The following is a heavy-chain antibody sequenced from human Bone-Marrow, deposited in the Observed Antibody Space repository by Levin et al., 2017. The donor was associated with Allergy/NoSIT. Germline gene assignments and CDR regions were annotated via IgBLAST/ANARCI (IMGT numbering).Heavy chain of an antibody. CDR2: IIPMFGTT. CDR1: GMTFSNCG. V-gene: IGHV1-69*13. Sequence: SVKVSCKASGMTFSNCGIYWVRQAPGQGLEWMGGIIPMFGTTKYAQKFQGRVTITSDLSTTTAYMDLSSLRSEDTAVYYCARDLPPQYSATSDTGGMDVWGQGTTVTVSS. CDR3: ARDLPPQYSATSDTGGMDV. D-gene: IGHD5-12*01. J-gene: IGHJ6*02.